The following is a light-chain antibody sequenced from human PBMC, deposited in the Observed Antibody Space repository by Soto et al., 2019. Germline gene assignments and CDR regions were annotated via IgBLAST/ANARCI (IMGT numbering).Light chain of an antibody. J-gene: IGLJ1*01. CDR3: LLSYNGPYV. Sequence: QAVVTQGPSLTVSPGGTVTLTCGSSTGAVTNGHYPYWFQQKPGQAPRTLIYDTTNRHSWTPARFSGSLLGGKAALTLSGAQSEDEAEYYCLLSYNGPYVFGTGTKVTVL. V-gene: IGLV7-46*01. CDR1: TGAVTNGHY. CDR2: DTT.